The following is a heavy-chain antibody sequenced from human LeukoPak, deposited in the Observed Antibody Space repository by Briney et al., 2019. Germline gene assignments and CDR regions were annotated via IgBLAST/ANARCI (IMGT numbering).Heavy chain of an antibody. Sequence: SETLSLTCTVSGGSISSYYWSWIRQPARKGLEWIGRIYTSGSTNYNPSLKSRVTISVDTSKNQFSLKLSSVTAADTAVYYCARDRLEWLLGLDPWGQGTLVTVSS. CDR3: ARDRLEWLLGLDP. D-gene: IGHD3-3*01. J-gene: IGHJ5*02. CDR1: GGSISSYY. CDR2: IYTSGST. V-gene: IGHV4-4*07.